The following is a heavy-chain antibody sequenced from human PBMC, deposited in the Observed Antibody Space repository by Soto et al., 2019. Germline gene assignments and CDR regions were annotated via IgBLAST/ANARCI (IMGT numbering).Heavy chain of an antibody. Sequence: EVQLVESGGGLVKPGGSLRLSCAASGFTFSSYSMNWVRQAPGTGLEWVSSISSSSSYIYYADSVKGRFTISRDNAKNSLYLQMNSLRAEDTAVYYCARVERAYCGGDCYDYWGQGTLVTVSA. V-gene: IGHV3-21*01. D-gene: IGHD2-21*01. CDR1: GFTFSSYS. CDR3: ARVERAYCGGDCYDY. CDR2: ISSSSSYI. J-gene: IGHJ4*02.